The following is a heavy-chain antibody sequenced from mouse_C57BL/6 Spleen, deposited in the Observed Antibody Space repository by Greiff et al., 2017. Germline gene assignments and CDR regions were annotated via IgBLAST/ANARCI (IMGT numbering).Heavy chain of an antibody. CDR1: GFNIKDYY. CDR3: ARKDGSSGSWFAY. CDR2: IDPEDGET. D-gene: IGHD1-1*01. J-gene: IGHJ3*01. Sequence: VHVKQSGAELVKPGASVKLSCTASGFNIKDYYMHWVKQRTEQGLEWIGRIDPEDGETKYAPKFQGKATITADTSSNTAYLQLSSLTSEDTAVYYCARKDGSSGSWFAYWGQGTLVTVSA. V-gene: IGHV14-2*01.